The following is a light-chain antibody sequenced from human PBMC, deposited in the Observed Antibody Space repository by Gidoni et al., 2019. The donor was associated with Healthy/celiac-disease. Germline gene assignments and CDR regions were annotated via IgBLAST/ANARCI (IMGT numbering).Light chain of an antibody. J-gene: IGKJ1*01. CDR2: GAS. Sequence: IVFTQSPGTLSLSPGERATLSCRASQRVSSIYLAWYQQKPGQAPRLLIYGASSRATGIPDRFSGSGSGTDFTLTISRLEPEDFAVYYCQQYGSSQWTFGQGTKVEIK. CDR1: QRVSSIY. CDR3: QQYGSSQWT. V-gene: IGKV3-20*01.